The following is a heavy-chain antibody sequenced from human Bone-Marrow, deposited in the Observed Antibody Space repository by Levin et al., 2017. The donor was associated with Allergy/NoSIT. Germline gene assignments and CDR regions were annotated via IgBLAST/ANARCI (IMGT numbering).Heavy chain of an antibody. CDR1: GFTFNTFA. CDR3: ARWGYNYGSFYYYYGLDV. V-gene: IGHV3-23*01. Sequence: GGSLRLSCTASGFTFNTFAMTWVRQAPGKGLEWVSGISVSGGVTHYADSVRGRFTISRDNSNNTLYLRMDSLRAEDTALYYCARWGYNYGSFYYYYGLDVWGRGTTVTVSS. D-gene: IGHD5-18*01. CDR2: ISVSGGVT. J-gene: IGHJ6*02.